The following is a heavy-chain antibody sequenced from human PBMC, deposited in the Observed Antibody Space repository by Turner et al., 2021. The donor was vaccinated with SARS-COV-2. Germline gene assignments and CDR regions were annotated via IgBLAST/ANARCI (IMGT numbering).Heavy chain of an antibody. V-gene: IGHV4-59*08. D-gene: IGHD2-8*01. CDR3: ARLRLGVNLNYFDY. Sequence: QVQLQESGPGLVNPSETLSLTCIVSGASITSYYWSWIRQPPGRGLEWMGYTSDSGYPIYNPSLKSRVTISTDKSRNQFSLRVNSVTAADTAVYFCARLRLGVNLNYFDYWGQGTLVAVSS. J-gene: IGHJ4*02. CDR1: GASITSYY. CDR2: TSDSGYP.